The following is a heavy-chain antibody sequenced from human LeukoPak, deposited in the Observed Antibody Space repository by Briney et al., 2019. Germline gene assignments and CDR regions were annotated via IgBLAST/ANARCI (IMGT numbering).Heavy chain of an antibody. V-gene: IGHV3-7*01. CDR2: IKQDGSEK. D-gene: IGHD5-24*01. J-gene: IGHJ4*02. CDR3: ARCRDGYNYYFDY. Sequence: GGSLRLSCAASGFTFSSYWVSWVRQAPGKGLEWVANIKQDGSEKYYVDSVKGRFTISRDNAKNSLYLQMNSLRAEDTAVYYCARCRDGYNYYFDYWGQGTLVTVSS. CDR1: GFTFSSYW.